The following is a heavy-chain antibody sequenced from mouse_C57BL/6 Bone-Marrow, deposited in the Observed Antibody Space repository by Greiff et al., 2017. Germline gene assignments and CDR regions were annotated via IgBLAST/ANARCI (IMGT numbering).Heavy chain of an antibody. CDR2: ISSGGSYT. CDR1: GFTFSSYG. Sequence: EVKVVESGGDLVKPGGSLKLSCAASGFTFSSYGMSWVRQTPDKRLEWVATISSGGSYTYYPDSVKGRFTISRDNAKNTLYLQMSSLKSEDTAMYYCARQAYDEYFDYWGQGTTLTGSS. V-gene: IGHV5-6*01. D-gene: IGHD2-3*01. J-gene: IGHJ2*01. CDR3: ARQAYDEYFDY.